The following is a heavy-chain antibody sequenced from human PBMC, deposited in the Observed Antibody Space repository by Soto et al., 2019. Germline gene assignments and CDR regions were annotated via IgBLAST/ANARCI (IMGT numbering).Heavy chain of an antibody. J-gene: IGHJ2*01. D-gene: IGHD3-9*01. V-gene: IGHV4-34*01. CDR2: INDRGSI. CDR3: ARESHDSLTGPPWVWYFDL. Sequence: QVQLQQWGAGPLRPLETLSLTCGVSGGSFSGYYWAWFRQSSGKGLEWIGEINDRGSINYNPSLKSRVSISVDTSKNHSSLNLRSVTAAYTAVYYCARESHDSLTGPPWVWYFDLWGRGTLFTVSS. CDR1: GGSFSGYY.